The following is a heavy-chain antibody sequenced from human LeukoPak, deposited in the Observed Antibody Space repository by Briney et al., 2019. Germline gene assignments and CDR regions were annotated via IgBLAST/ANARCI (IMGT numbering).Heavy chain of an antibody. D-gene: IGHD5-18*01. J-gene: IGHJ4*02. CDR1: DDSITMYY. CDR3: ARGGGIQLWLEFFY. Sequence: SETLSLTCSVSDDSITMYYWTWIRQPPGKGLEWIGEINHSGSTNYNPSLKSRVTISVDTSKNQFSLKLSSVTAADTAVYYCARGGGIQLWLEFFYWGQGTLVTVSS. CDR2: INHSGST. V-gene: IGHV4-34*01.